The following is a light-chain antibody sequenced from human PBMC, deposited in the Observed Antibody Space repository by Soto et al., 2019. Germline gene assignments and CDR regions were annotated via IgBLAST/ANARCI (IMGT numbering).Light chain of an antibody. Sequence: EIVMTQSPATLSVSPGERATLSCRASQSVSSSLVWYQQKPGQAPRLLIYGASTRATGIPARFSGSGSGTEFTLTISSLQSEDFAVYYCQQYNNWPPWTFGQGTMVDIK. CDR2: GAS. V-gene: IGKV3-15*01. J-gene: IGKJ1*01. CDR3: QQYNNWPPWT. CDR1: QSVSSS.